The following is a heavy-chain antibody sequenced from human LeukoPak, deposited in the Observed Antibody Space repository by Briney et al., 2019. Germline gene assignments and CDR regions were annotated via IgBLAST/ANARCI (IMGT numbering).Heavy chain of an antibody. CDR2: TSTSGGSA. CDR3: ARATSPASAWFDP. V-gene: IGHV3-23*01. D-gene: IGHD2/OR15-2a*01. CDR1: GFTFSNNA. J-gene: IGHJ5*02. Sequence: GGSLRLSCAASGFTFSNNAMSWVRQAPGKGLEWVSATSTSGGSAYYADSVKGRFTISRDNSKNTLYLQMDSLRDEGTAVYYCARATSPASAWFDPWGQGTLVTVSS.